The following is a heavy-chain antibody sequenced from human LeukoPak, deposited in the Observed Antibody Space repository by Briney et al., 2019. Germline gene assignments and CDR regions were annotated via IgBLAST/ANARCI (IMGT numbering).Heavy chain of an antibody. V-gene: IGHV3-64*01. J-gene: IGHJ6*02. D-gene: IGHD6-13*01. CDR1: GFTFSSYA. Sequence: GGSLRLSCAASGFTFSSYAMHWVRQAPGKGLEYVSAISSNGGGTYYANSVKGRFTISRDNSKNTLYLQMGSLRAEDMAVYYCARDAGYGSSWSSISYYYGMDVWGQGTTVTVSS. CDR3: ARDAGYGSSWSSISYYYGMDV. CDR2: ISSNGGGT.